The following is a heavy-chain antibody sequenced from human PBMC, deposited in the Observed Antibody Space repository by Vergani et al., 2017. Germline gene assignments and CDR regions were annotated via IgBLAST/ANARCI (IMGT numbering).Heavy chain of an antibody. D-gene: IGHD6-13*01. V-gene: IGHV3-23*01. Sequence: EVQLLESGGGSVQPGGSLRLSCAASGFTFSSYAMSWVRQAPGKGLEWVSGISGSHSSTYYADSVKGRFTISRDNSKNTLFLQMNSLRAEDTAVYFCARDLDSSSWYYYYYGLDVWGEGTTVTVSS. J-gene: IGHJ6*04. CDR3: ARDLDSSSWYYYYYGLDV. CDR2: ISGSHSST. CDR1: GFTFSSYA.